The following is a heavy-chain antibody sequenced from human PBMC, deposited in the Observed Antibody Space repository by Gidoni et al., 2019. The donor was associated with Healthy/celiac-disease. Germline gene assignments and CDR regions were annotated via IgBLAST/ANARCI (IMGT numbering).Heavy chain of an antibody. J-gene: IGHJ3*02. D-gene: IGHD3-22*01. CDR2: ISAYNGNT. CDR3: AREDYYDSSGYNAFDI. Sequence: MGWISAYNGNTNYAQKLQGRVTMTTDTSTSTAYMELRSLRSDDTAVYYCAREDYYDSSGYNAFDIWGQGTMVTVSS. V-gene: IGHV1-18*01.